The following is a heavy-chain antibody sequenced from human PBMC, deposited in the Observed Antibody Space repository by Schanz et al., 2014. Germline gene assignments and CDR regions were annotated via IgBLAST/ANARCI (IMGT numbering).Heavy chain of an antibody. V-gene: IGHV3-23*01. D-gene: IGHD6-13*01. CDR3: AKSQGSSFDS. CDR2: ISGSSRTI. J-gene: IGHJ4*02. Sequence: EVKLLESGGTLVRPGGSLRLSCAASGFTFSTYAMAWVRQAPGKGLEWVSYISGSSRTIYYADSVKGRFTISRDNSKNTLYLQMNSLRAEDTAVYYCAKSQGSSFDSWGQGTLVTVSS. CDR1: GFTFSTYA.